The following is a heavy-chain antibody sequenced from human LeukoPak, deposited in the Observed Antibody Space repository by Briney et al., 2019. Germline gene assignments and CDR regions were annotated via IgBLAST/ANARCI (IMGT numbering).Heavy chain of an antibody. V-gene: IGHV3-64D*06. CDR1: GFTFSDYP. Sequence: GGSLRLSCSASGFTFSDYPMHWVRQTPGKGLEYVSAISKNGDDTYYADSVKGRFTISRDNSKNTLYLQMSSLRTEDAAVFYCVQVGSNYYLDWGQGTLVIVSS. CDR3: VQVGSNYYLD. CDR2: ISKNGDDT. D-gene: IGHD4-11*01. J-gene: IGHJ4*02.